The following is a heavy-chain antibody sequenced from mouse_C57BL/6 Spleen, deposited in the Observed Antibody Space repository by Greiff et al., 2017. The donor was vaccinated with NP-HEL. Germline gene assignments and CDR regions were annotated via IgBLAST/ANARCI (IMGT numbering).Heavy chain of an antibody. Sequence: EVQLVESGEGLVKPGGSLKLSCAASGFTFSSYAMSWVRQTPEKRLEWVAYISSGGDYIYYADPVKGRFTISRDNARNTLYLQMSSLKSEDTAMYYCTGGRDDGYSLDYWGQGTTLTVSS. J-gene: IGHJ2*01. CDR1: GFTFSSYA. CDR2: ISSGGDYI. V-gene: IGHV5-9-1*02. CDR3: TGGRDDGYSLDY. D-gene: IGHD2-3*01.